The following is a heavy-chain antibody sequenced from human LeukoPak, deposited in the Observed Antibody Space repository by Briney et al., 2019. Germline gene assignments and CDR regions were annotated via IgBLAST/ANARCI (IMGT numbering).Heavy chain of an antibody. CDR2: ISAYNGNT. CDR3: ARLKGIAAREADY. J-gene: IGHJ4*02. CDR1: GYTFTSYG. V-gene: IGHV1-18*01. D-gene: IGHD6-6*01. Sequence: ASVKVSCKASGYTFTSYGISWVRQAPGQGLEWMGWISAYNGNTNYAQNLQGRVTLTTDTSTSTVYMELRSLRSDDTAVYYCARLKGIAAREADYWGQGTLVTVSS.